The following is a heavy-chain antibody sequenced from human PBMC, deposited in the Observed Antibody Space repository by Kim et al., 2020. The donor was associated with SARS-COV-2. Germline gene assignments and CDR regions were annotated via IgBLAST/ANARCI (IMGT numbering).Heavy chain of an antibody. Sequence: GGSLRLSCAASGFTFSSYGMHWVRQAPGKGLEWVAVIWYDGSNKYYADSVKGRFTISRDNSKNTLYLQMNSLRAEDTAVYYCARDGRFGEPENRYYYYGMDVWGQGTTVTVSS. CDR3: ARDGRFGEPENRYYYYGMDV. CDR2: IWYDGSNK. V-gene: IGHV3-33*01. CDR1: GFTFSSYG. J-gene: IGHJ6*02. D-gene: IGHD3-10*01.